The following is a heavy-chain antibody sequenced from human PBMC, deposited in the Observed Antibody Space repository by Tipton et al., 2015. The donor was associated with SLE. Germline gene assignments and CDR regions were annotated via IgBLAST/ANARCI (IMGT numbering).Heavy chain of an antibody. V-gene: IGHV4-38-2*02. Sequence: TLSLTCSVSGYSISTGYYWGWIRQSPGTGLEWIGNIYHSGNTYYNPSLKSRVTISLDTSKNQISLKLTSVTAADTARYYCAREVGKAFWSGYSNWGQGTMVTVSS. CDR1: GYSISTGYY. D-gene: IGHD3-3*01. CDR3: AREVGKAFWSGYSN. CDR2: IYHSGNT. J-gene: IGHJ4*02.